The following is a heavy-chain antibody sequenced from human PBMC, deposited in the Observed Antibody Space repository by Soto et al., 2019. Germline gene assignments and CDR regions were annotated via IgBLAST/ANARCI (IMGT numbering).Heavy chain of an antibody. CDR1: GYTFTSYG. V-gene: IGHV1-18*01. CDR2: ISAYTGNT. CDR3: ARDTRRTKYCSSTSCTPHYYGMDV. Sequence: GAPVKVSCKASGYTFTSYGISWVRQAPGQGLEWMGWISAYTGNTNYAQKLQGRGTMTTDTSTSTAYMELRSLRSDDTAVYYGARDTRRTKYCSSTSCTPHYYGMDVWGQGTTVTVSS. J-gene: IGHJ6*02. D-gene: IGHD2-2*01.